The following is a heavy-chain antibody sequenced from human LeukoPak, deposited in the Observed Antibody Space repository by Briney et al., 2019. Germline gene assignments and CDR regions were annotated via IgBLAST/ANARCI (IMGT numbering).Heavy chain of an antibody. CDR2: ISSSSRSI. V-gene: IGHV3-48*02. CDR3: VLGSPFDY. D-gene: IGHD3-10*01. J-gene: IGHJ4*02. CDR1: GFTFSSYS. Sequence: SGGSLRLSCAASGFTFSSYSLNWVRKAPGKGLEWVSYISSSSRSIYYADSVKGRFTISRDNANNSLSLQMNSLRDEDTAVYYCVLGSPFDYWGQGTLVTVSS.